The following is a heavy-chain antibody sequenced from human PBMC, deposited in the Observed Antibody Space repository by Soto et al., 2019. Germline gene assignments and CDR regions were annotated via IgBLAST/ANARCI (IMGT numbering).Heavy chain of an antibody. CDR2: IYYSGST. CDR3: ARGLRQQLVHRDYYYGMDV. D-gene: IGHD6-13*01. V-gene: IGHV4-31*03. Sequence: PSESLSLTGTVSGGSSSSGGYYWSWILQHPGKGLEWIGYIYYSGSTYYNPSLKSRVTISVDTSKNQFSLKLSSVTAADTAVYYCARGLRQQLVHRDYYYGMDVWGQGTTVTVSS. J-gene: IGHJ6*02. CDR1: GGSSSSGGYY.